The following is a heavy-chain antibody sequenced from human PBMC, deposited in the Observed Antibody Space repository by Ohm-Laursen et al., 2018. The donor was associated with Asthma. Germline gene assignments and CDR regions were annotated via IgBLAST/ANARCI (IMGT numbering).Heavy chain of an antibody. J-gene: IGHJ3*02. CDR2: ISYDGSNK. CDR1: GYTFSRYS. D-gene: IGHD2-21*01. V-gene: IGHV3-30*03. Sequence: SLRLSCAASGYTFSRYSIHWIRQAPGKGLEWVAVISYDGSNKYYADSVKGRFTISRDNSKNTLYLQMNSLRAEDTAVYYCARDWGGPGAFDIWGQGTMVTVSS. CDR3: ARDWGGPGAFDI.